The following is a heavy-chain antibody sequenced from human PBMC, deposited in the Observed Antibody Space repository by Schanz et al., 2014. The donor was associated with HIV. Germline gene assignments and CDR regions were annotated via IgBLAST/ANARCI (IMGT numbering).Heavy chain of an antibody. CDR1: GSSVTYFY. Sequence: QVQLQQWGAGLLKPSETLSLTCAVYGSSVTYFYWSWIRQSPGKGLEWIAEVNHSGEANHNPSLKRRVPISVDTSKNQFSLKLDSVTAADTAVYYCARAKWPPRNRHFDFWGQGNLVTVS. V-gene: IGHV4-34*02. CDR2: VNHSGEA. J-gene: IGHJ4*02. CDR3: ARAKWPPRNRHFDF. D-gene: IGHD5-12*01.